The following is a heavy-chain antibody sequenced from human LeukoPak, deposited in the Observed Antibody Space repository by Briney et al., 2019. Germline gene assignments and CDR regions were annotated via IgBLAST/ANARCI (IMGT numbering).Heavy chain of an antibody. CDR1: GYTFSSFG. CDR3: ARAPGYCSSTSCYWSDS. Sequence: ASVKVSRKASGYTFSSFGITWVRQPPGQGLDGMGWICAYNGNTHYAPKFQGRLTMTTDTSTSTAYMDLRSLRSDDTAVYYCARAPGYCSSTSCYWSDSWGQRTLVTVFS. CDR2: ICAYNGNT. V-gene: IGHV1-18*01. J-gene: IGHJ5*01. D-gene: IGHD2-2*01.